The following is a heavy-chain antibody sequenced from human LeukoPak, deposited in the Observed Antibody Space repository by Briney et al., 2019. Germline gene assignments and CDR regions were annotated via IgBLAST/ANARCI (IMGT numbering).Heavy chain of an antibody. D-gene: IGHD5-18*01. CDR3: ARPTRRWIRLLYYFDY. J-gene: IGHJ4*02. Sequence: GGSLRLSCAASGFTFSSYAMHWVRQAPGKGLEWVAAISYDGSNKYYADSVKGRFTISRDNSKNTLYLQMNSLRAEDTAVYYCARPTRRWIRLLYYFDYWGQGTLVTVSS. CDR2: ISYDGSNK. CDR1: GFTFSSYA. V-gene: IGHV3-30-3*01.